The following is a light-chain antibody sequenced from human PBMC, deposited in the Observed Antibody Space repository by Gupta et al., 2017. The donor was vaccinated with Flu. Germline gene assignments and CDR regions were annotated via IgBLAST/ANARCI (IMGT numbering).Light chain of an antibody. CDR2: GAS. V-gene: IGKV3-20*01. Sequence: EIVLTQSPGTLSLSPGESATLSCRASQTISTSYLAWYQHKPGQAPSLLIYGASHRAAGIPDRFSGSASGTDFTLTITRLEPEDFAVYYCQCYRGSVTWSFGQGTKV. CDR3: QCYRGSVTWS. J-gene: IGKJ1*01. CDR1: QTISTSY.